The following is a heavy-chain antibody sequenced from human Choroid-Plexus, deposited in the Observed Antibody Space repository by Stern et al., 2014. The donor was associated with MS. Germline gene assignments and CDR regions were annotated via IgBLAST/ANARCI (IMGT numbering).Heavy chain of an antibody. Sequence: QVQLVESGGGVVQPGRPLRLSCVASGFTFGSCAMHWVRSAPPPGLEWVAGVSYDGSNKYYADSVKGRFTISRDNSQNTLYMQMSSLRPEDTAVYYCAKDRHYLTYFFDHWGQGSLVTVSS. J-gene: IGHJ5*02. D-gene: IGHD2/OR15-2a*01. V-gene: IGHV3-30*18. CDR1: GFTFGSCA. CDR3: AKDRHYLTYFFDH. CDR2: VSYDGSNK.